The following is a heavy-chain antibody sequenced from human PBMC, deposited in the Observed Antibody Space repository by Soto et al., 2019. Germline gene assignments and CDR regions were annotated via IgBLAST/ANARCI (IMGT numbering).Heavy chain of an antibody. J-gene: IGHJ4*02. D-gene: IGHD3-3*01. CDR1: GFTFSSYD. Sequence: PGGSLRLSCAASGFTFSSYDMHWVRQATGKGLEWVSVIGTGGGTYYADSVKGRFTISRDNSKNTLYLQMNSLRAEDTAVYYCAKRGERVVLRFLEWLTRSLDYWGQGTLVTVSS. CDR2: IGTGGGT. V-gene: IGHV3-13*01. CDR3: AKRGERVVLRFLEWLTRSLDY.